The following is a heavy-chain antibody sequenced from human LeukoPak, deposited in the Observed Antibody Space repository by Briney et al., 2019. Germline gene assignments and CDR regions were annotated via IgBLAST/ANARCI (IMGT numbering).Heavy chain of an antibody. J-gene: IGHJ4*02. D-gene: IGHD2-15*01. V-gene: IGHV3-11*04. CDR2: ISSSGSTI. CDR1: GFTFSYFY. CDR3: ARSVVAATETFDY. Sequence: GGSLRLSRAASGFTFSYFYMTWIRQAPGKGLEWVSYISSSGSTIYYADSVKGRFTISRDNAKNSLYLQMNSLRAEDTAVYYCARSVVAATETFDYWGQGTLVTVSS.